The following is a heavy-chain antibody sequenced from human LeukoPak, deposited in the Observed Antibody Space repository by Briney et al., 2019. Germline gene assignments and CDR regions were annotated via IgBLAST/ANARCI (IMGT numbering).Heavy chain of an antibody. J-gene: IGHJ4*02. V-gene: IGHV3-30-3*01. CDR1: GFTFSSYA. CDR2: ISYDGSNK. CDR3: ASPVQPDY. Sequence: PGRSLRLSCAASGFTFSSYAMHWVRQAPGKGLEWVAVISYDGSNKYYADSVKGRFTISRDNSKNTLYLQMNSLRAEDTAVYYCASPVQPDYGGKETLVTVSS.